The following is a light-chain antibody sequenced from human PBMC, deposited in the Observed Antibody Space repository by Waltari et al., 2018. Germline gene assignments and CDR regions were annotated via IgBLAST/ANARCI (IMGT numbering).Light chain of an antibody. CDR1: SSNVGSNT. CDR2: SNT. Sequence: QSVLTQPPSASGTPGQRVTISCSGSSSNVGSNTVNWYQQLSGMAPKLLIYSNTPRPSGFLDRFPGSKSGTSASLAISGLQSEAEADYYCAAWDDSLNGVVFGGGTKLTVL. CDR3: AAWDDSLNGVV. J-gene: IGLJ2*01. V-gene: IGLV1-44*01.